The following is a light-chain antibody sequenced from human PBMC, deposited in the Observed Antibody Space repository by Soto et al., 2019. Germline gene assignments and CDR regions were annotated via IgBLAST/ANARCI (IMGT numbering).Light chain of an antibody. CDR3: LQYSSSPRT. CDR1: QSVRSSN. CDR2: GAS. J-gene: IGKJ2*01. Sequence: EIVLTQSPGTLSLSPGERTTLSCRASQSVRSSNLAWYQQKPGQAPRLLIYGASSRDTGIPDRFSGSGSGKDFTLTIRRLEPEDFAVYYCLQYSSSPRTFGQGTKLEIK. V-gene: IGKV3-20*01.